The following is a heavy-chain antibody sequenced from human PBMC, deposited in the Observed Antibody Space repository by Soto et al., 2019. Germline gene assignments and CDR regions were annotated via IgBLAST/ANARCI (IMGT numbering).Heavy chain of an antibody. CDR1: GYKFTSYW. Sequence: GESLKISCRTSGYKFTSYWIAWVRQMPGKGLEWMGIIFPSDSDTRYSPSFQGQVTISADRSTSTVFRQGASLKASDTAVYFCARKDKSGYFNWFDPWGQGTLVTVSS. CDR2: IFPSDSDT. D-gene: IGHD3-22*01. CDR3: ARKDKSGYFNWFDP. J-gene: IGHJ5*02. V-gene: IGHV5-51*01.